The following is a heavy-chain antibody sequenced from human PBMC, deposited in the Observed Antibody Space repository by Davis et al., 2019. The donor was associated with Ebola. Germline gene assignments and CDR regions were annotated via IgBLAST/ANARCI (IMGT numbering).Heavy chain of an antibody. CDR3: ARKTVGARDGAGTTDNAFDI. CDR2: ISSSSSYT. D-gene: IGHD1-26*01. V-gene: IGHV3-11*06. J-gene: IGHJ3*02. CDR1: GFTFSDYY. Sequence: GGSLRLSCAASGFTFSDYYMSWIRQAPGKGLEWVSYISSSSSYTNYADSVKGRFTISRDNAKNSLYLQMNRLRAEDTAVYYCARKTVGARDGAGTTDNAFDIWGQGTMVIVSS.